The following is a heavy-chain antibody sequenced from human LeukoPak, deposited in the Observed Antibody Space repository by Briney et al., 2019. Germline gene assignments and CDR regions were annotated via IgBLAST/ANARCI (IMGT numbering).Heavy chain of an antibody. J-gene: IGHJ3*02. CDR3: ARPPFRGVAIAFGI. CDR2: ISSSGSTI. V-gene: IGHV3-48*03. CDR1: GFTFSSYE. D-gene: IGHD3-10*01. Sequence: GGSLRLSCAASGFTFSSYEMNWVRQAPGKGLEWVSYISSSGSTIYYADSVKGRFTISRDNAKNSLYLQMNSLRAEDTAVYYCARPPFRGVAIAFGIWGQGTMVTVSS.